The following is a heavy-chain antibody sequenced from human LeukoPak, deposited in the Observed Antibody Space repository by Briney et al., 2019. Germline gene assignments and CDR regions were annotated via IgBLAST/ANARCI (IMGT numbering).Heavy chain of an antibody. CDR1: GFTFSSYW. CDR2: IKQDGSEK. D-gene: IGHD1-26*01. V-gene: IGHV3-7*01. J-gene: IGHJ3*02. CDR3: ARDLRTVRVGATSDDI. Sequence: GGSLRLSCAAPGFTFSSYWMSWVRQAPGKGLEWVANIKQDGSEKYYVDSVKGRFTISRDNAKNSLYLQMNSLRAEDTAVYYCARDLRTVRVGATSDDIWGQGTMVTVSS.